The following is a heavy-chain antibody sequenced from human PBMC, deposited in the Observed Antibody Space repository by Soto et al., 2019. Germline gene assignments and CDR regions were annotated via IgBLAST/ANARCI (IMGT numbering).Heavy chain of an antibody. V-gene: IGHV3-66*01. CDR2: IYSGGST. J-gene: IGHJ3*02. CDR1: GFTVSSNY. CDR3: ARDAAGISDAFDI. Sequence: GGSLRLSCAASGFTVSSNYMSWVRQAPGKGLEWVSVIYSGGSTYYADSVKGRFTIYRDNSKNTLNLQMNSLSAEDTAVYYCARDAAGISDAFDIWGQGTMVTVSS. D-gene: IGHD6-19*01.